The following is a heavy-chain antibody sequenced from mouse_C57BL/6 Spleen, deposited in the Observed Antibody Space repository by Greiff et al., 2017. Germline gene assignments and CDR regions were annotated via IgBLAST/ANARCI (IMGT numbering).Heavy chain of an antibody. D-gene: IGHD2-5*01. CDR3: ASRASYYSNYVGAMDC. CDR2: IYPSDSAT. CDR1: GYTFTSYW. J-gene: IGHJ4*01. V-gene: IGHV1-61*01. Sequence: QVQLQQPGAELVRPGSSVKLSCKASGYTFTSYWMDWVKQRPGQGLEWIGNIYPSDSATHYNQKFKDKATLTVDKSSSTAYMQLSSLTSEDSAVYYCASRASYYSNYVGAMDCWGPGTSVTVSS.